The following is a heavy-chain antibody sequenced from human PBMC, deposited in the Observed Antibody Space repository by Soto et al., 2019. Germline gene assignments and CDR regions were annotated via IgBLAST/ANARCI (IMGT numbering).Heavy chain of an antibody. V-gene: IGHV3-73*01. D-gene: IGHD1-7*01. CDR2: IRSKANSYAT. CDR1: GFTFSGSA. CDR3: TSGTVPITY. Sequence: PGGSLRLSCAASGFTFSGSAMHWVRQASGKGLEWVGRIRSKANSYATAYAASVKGRFTISRDDSKNTLYLQMSSLRAEDTAMYYCTSGTVPITYWGQGTLVTVSS. J-gene: IGHJ4*02.